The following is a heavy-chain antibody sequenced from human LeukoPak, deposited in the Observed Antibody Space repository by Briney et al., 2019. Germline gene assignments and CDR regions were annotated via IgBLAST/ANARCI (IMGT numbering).Heavy chain of an antibody. CDR3: AKDSSGWLYYFDY. CDR2: ISWNSGSI. D-gene: IGHD6-19*01. Sequence: GGSLRLSCAASGFTFDDYAMHWVRQAPGKGLEWVSGISWNSGSIGCADSVKGRLTISRDNAKNSLYLQMNSLRAEDTALYYCAKDSSGWLYYFDYWGQGTLVTVSS. V-gene: IGHV3-9*01. J-gene: IGHJ4*02. CDR1: GFTFDDYA.